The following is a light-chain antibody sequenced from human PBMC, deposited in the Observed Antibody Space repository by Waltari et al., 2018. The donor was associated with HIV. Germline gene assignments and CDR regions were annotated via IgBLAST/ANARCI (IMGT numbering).Light chain of an antibody. CDR2: GAS. Sequence: EIVMTQSPATLSVSPGERATLSCRASRSVTSNLAWYQQKPGQAPRLLIYGASTRATGIPARFSGSGSGTDFTLTIRSLQSEDFAVYYCQQYNNWPPTFGQGTKVEIK. J-gene: IGKJ1*01. V-gene: IGKV3-15*01. CDR1: RSVTSN. CDR3: QQYNNWPPT.